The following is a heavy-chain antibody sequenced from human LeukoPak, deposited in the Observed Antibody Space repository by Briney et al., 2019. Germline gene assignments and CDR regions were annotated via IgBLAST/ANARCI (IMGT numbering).Heavy chain of an antibody. CDR3: ARDQGYYDSSGYYYGWFDP. V-gene: IGHV4-4*07. CDR2: IYTSGST. D-gene: IGHD3-22*01. Sequence: SETLSLTCTVSGGSISSYYWSWIRQPAGKGLEWIGRIYTSGSTNYNPSLKSRVTMSVDTSKNQFSLKLSSVTAADTAVYYCARDQGYYDSSGYYYGWFDPWGQGTLVTVSS. J-gene: IGHJ5*02. CDR1: GGSISSYY.